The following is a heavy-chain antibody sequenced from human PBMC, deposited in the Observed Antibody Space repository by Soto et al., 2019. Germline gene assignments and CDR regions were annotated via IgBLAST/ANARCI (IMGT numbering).Heavy chain of an antibody. Sequence: QVQLVESGGGVVQPGRSLRLSCAASGFTFSTNGMHWVRQARGKGLEWVAVISYDGSYKYYADSVKGRLIISRDNSKNTLYLQMNSLRAEDTAVYYCAKGQHWRRTSCYFYYYGVDVWGQGTTVAVSS. D-gene: IGHD2-2*01. V-gene: IGHV3-30*18. CDR2: ISYDGSYK. CDR1: GFTFSTNG. J-gene: IGHJ6*02. CDR3: AKGQHWRRTSCYFYYYGVDV.